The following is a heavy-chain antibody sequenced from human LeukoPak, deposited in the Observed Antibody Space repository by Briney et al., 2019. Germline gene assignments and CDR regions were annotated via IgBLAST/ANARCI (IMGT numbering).Heavy chain of an antibody. D-gene: IGHD4-17*01. CDR2: INSDGSST. V-gene: IGHV3-74*01. CDR3: AREDYGDYGGGSWFDP. Sequence: GGSLRLSCAASGFTFSSYWMHWVRQAPGKGLVWVSRINSDGSSTSYADSVKGRFTISRDNAKNTLYLQMNSLRAEDTAVYYCAREDYGDYGGGSWFDPWGQGTLVTVSS. J-gene: IGHJ5*02. CDR1: GFTFSSYW.